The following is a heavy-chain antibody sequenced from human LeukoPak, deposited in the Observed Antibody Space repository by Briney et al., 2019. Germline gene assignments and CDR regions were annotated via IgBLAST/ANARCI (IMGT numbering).Heavy chain of an antibody. Sequence: TGGSLRLSCAASGFTFSSYDMHWVRQAIGKGLEWVSAIGTAGDTYYPGSVKGRFTISRENAKNSLYLQMNSLRAGDTAVYYCARGETTLSGNGGSIDYWGQGTLVTVSS. CDR1: GFTFSSYD. CDR2: IGTAGDT. J-gene: IGHJ4*02. CDR3: ARGETTLSGNGGSIDY. V-gene: IGHV3-13*01. D-gene: IGHD4-17*01.